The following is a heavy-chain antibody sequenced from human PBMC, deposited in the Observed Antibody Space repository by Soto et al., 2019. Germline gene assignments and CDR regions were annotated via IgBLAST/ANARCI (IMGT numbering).Heavy chain of an antibody. D-gene: IGHD6-19*01. V-gene: IGHV3-21*01. CDR2: ISSSSSYI. CDR3: AREIAVAGTENFDY. J-gene: IGHJ4*02. Sequence: GGSLRLSCAASGFTFSSYSMNWVRQAPGKGLEWVSSISSSSSYIYYADSVKGRFTISRDNAKNSLYLQMNSLRAEDTAVYYCAREIAVAGTENFDYWGQGTLVTVSS. CDR1: GFTFSSYS.